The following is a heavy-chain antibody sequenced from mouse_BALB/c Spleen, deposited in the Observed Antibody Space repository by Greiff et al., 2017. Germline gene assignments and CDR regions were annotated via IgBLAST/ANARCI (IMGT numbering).Heavy chain of an antibody. V-gene: IGHV3-2*02. Sequence: DVKLQESGPGLVKPSQSLSLTCTVTGYSITSDYAWNWIRQFPGNKLEWMGYISYSGSTSYNPSLKSRISITRDTSKNQFFLQLNSVTTEDTATYYCAPMITGAMDYWGQGTSVTVSS. CDR2: ISYSGST. CDR3: APMITGAMDY. J-gene: IGHJ4*01. CDR1: GYSITSDYA. D-gene: IGHD2-4*01.